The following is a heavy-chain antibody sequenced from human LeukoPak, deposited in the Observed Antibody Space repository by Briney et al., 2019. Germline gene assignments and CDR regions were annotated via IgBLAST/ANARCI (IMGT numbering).Heavy chain of an antibody. D-gene: IGHD3-16*02. CDR2: ISYDGSNK. J-gene: IGHJ3*02. CDR1: GFTFSSYA. V-gene: IGHV3-30-3*01. CDR3: ARAPGVIDAFDI. Sequence: GGSLRLSCAASGFTFSSYAMHWVRQAPGKGLEWVAVISYDGSNKYYAGSVKGRFTISRDNSKNTLYLQMNSLRAEDTAVYYCARAPGVIDAFDIWGQGTMVTVSS.